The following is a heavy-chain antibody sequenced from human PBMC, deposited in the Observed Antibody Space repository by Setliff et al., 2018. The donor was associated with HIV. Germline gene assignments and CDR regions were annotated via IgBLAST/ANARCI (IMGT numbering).Heavy chain of an antibody. D-gene: IGHD2-21*02. CDR1: GFTFSDYY. J-gene: IGHJ4*02. CDR3: AGGLAYCGGVCGY. V-gene: IGHV3-66*01. CDR2: INSAERT. Sequence: PGGSLRLSCAASGFTFSDYYMTWVRQAPGKGLEWVSTINSAERTFYAKSVKGRFTISRDNAKNALYLQMNSLRVEDTAVYYCAGGLAYCGGVCGYWGQGTLVTVSS.